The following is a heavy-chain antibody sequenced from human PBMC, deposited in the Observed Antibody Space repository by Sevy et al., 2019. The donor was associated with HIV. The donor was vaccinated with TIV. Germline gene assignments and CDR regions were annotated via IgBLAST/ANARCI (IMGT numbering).Heavy chain of an antibody. CDR2: IIPIFGTP. Sequence: ASVKVSCTASGGTFSSYGISWVRQAPGQGLEWMGGIIPIFGTPKYGQKFKGRVTITADESTNTAYMELSSLRSEDTAVYYCGGDRHSGGRGHYFESESWGEGTLVTVSS. V-gene: IGHV1-69*13. CDR1: GGTFSSYG. D-gene: IGHD3-22*01. J-gene: IGHJ4*02. CDR3: GGDRHSGGRGHYFESES.